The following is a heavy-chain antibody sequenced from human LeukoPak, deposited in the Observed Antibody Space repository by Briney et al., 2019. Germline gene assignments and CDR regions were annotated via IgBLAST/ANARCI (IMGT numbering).Heavy chain of an antibody. CDR2: IYYSGST. J-gene: IGHJ4*02. Sequence: SETLSLTCTVSGGSISSYYWSWIRQPPGKGLEWIGYIYYSGSTNYNPSLKSRVTISVDTSKNQFSLKLSSVTAADTAVYYCARHNLGRDNGFDYWGQGTLVTVSS. D-gene: IGHD2-8*01. CDR3: ARHNLGRDNGFDY. CDR1: GGSISSYY. V-gene: IGHV4-59*08.